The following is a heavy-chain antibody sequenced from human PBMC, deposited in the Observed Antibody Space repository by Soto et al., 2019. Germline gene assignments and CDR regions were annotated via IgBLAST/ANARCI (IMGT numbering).Heavy chain of an antibody. D-gene: IGHD6-19*01. V-gene: IGHV3-30*03. Sequence: QVQLVESGGGEVQPGRSLRLSCAASGFTFSSYGMHWVRQAPGKGLEWVAVISYDGSNKYYADSVKGRFTISRDNSKNTLYLQMNSLRAGDTAVYYCAIYSSGWYPLGYWGQGTLVTVSS. J-gene: IGHJ4*02. CDR1: GFTFSSYG. CDR3: AIYSSGWYPLGY. CDR2: ISYDGSNK.